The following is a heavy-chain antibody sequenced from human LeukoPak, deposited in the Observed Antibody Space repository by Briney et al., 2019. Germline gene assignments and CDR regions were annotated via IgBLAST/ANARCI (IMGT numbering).Heavy chain of an antibody. J-gene: IGHJ4*02. CDR1: GFNFNSYN. CDR3: TRVGQSYSTSGQALDH. V-gene: IGHV3-21*01. Sequence: PGGSLRLSCAASGFNFNSYNMNWVRQAPGKGLEWVSSISSSSDYIYYADSVEGRFTISRDNAKISLFLQMNSLRAEDTAVYYCTRVGQSYSTSGQALDHWGQGTLVTVSS. CDR2: ISSSSDYI. D-gene: IGHD2-8*01.